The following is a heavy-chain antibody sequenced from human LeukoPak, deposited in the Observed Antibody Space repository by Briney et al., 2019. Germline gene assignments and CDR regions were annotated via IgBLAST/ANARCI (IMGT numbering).Heavy chain of an antibody. Sequence: SETLSLTCTVSGGSISSYYWGWIRQPTGKGLEWIGRICSSGSTSYNPSLKSRVTMSVYTSKNQFSLKLSSVTAADTAVYYCARETPYCNSTSCLFDFWGRGTLVTVSS. CDR2: ICSSGST. CDR1: GGSISSYY. V-gene: IGHV4-4*07. CDR3: ARETPYCNSTSCLFDF. D-gene: IGHD2-2*01. J-gene: IGHJ4*02.